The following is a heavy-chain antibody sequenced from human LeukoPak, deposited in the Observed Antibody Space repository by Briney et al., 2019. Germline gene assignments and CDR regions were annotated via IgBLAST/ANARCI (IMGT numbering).Heavy chain of an antibody. CDR3: AGTRRYCSGGSCYNWFDP. CDR1: GGSISSDIYY. Sequence: PSQTLSLTCTVSGGSISSDIYYWSWIRQPAGKGLEWIGRIYTGGSTNYNPSLKSRVTISVDTSKNQFSLKLSSVTAADTAVYYCAGTRRYCSGGSCYNWFDPWGQGTLVIVSS. D-gene: IGHD2-15*01. V-gene: IGHV4-61*02. CDR2: IYTGGST. J-gene: IGHJ5*02.